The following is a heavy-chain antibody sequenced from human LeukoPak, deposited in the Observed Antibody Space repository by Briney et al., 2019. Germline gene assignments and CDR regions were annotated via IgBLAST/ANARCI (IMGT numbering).Heavy chain of an antibody. Sequence: ASVKVSCKASGGTFSSYAISGVRQAPGQGLDWMGRIIPIFGIANYAQKFQGRVTITADKSTSTAYMELSSLRPEDTAVYYCARTEMTTVTPISYWGKG. J-gene: IGHJ4*02. D-gene: IGHD4-17*01. CDR3: ARTEMTTVTPISY. CDR1: GGTFSSYA. CDR2: IIPIFGIA. V-gene: IGHV1-69*04.